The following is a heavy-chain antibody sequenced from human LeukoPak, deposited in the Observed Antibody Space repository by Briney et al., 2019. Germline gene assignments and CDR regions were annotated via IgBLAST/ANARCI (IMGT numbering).Heavy chain of an antibody. D-gene: IGHD3-10*01. J-gene: IGHJ4*02. CDR1: GXTVSSNY. V-gene: IGHV3-53*01. CDR3: AKHLGYGSGSWGNLDY. Sequence: GGSLRLSCAASGXTVSSNYMSWVRQAPGKGLEWVWVIYSGGSTYYADFEKGRFTISRDNSKNTQYLQMNSLRADDTAVYYCAKHLGYGSGSWGNLDYWGQGTLVTVSS. CDR2: IYSGGST.